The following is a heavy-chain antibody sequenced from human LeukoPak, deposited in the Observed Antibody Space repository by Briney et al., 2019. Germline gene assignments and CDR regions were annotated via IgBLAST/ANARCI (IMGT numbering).Heavy chain of an antibody. V-gene: IGHV3-30*18. D-gene: IGHD3-10*01. Sequence: GGSLRLSCAASGFTFSSYGMHWVRQAPGKGLEWVAVISYDGSNKYYADSVKGRFTISRDNSKNTLYLQMNSLRAEDTAVYYCAKAMAFDYWGQGTLVTVSS. CDR1: GFTFSSYG. J-gene: IGHJ4*02. CDR3: AKAMAFDY. CDR2: ISYDGSNK.